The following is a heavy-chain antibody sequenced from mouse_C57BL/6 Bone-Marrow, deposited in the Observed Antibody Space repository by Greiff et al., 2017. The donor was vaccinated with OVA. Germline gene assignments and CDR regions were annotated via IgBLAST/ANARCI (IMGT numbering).Heavy chain of an antibody. D-gene: IGHD4-1*01. CDR2: ISSGSSTI. J-gene: IGHJ2*01. CDR1: GFTFSDYG. V-gene: IGHV5-17*01. CDR3: ARPLAGHFDY. Sequence: EVKLVASGGGLVKPGGSLKLSCAASGFTFSDYGMHWVRQAPEKGLEWVAYISSGSSTIYYADTVKGRFTISRDNAKNTLFLQMTSLRSEDTAMYYCARPLAGHFDYWGQGTTLTVSS.